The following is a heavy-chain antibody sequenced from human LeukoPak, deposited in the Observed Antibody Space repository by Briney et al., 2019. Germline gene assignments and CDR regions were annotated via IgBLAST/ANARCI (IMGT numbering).Heavy chain of an antibody. CDR1: GFTFSSYA. V-gene: IGHV3-30*04. CDR3: ARGTLWFGLGHLDY. CDR2: ISYDGSNK. D-gene: IGHD3-10*01. Sequence: GRSLRLSCAASGFTFSSYAMHCVRQAPGKGLEWVAVISYDGSNKYYADSVKGRFTISRDNSKNPLYLQMNSLRAEDTAVYYCARGTLWFGLGHLDYWGQGTLVTVSS. J-gene: IGHJ4*02.